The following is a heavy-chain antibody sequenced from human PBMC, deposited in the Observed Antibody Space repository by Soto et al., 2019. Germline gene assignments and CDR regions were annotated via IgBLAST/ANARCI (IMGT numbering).Heavy chain of an antibody. CDR2: MNPNSGNT. CDR1: GYTFTSYD. D-gene: IGHD6-13*01. V-gene: IGHV1-8*01. J-gene: IGHJ6*02. Sequence: ASVKVSCKASGYTFTSYDINWVRQATGQGLEWMGWMNPNSGNTGYAQKFQGRVTMTRNTSISTAYMELSSLRSEDTAVYYCASGPSSSWSDYSYYYGMDFWGQGTPVTVSS. CDR3: ASGPSSSWSDYSYYYGMDF.